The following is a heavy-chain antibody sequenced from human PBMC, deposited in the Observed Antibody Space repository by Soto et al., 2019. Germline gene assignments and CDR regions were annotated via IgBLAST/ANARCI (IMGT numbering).Heavy chain of an antibody. CDR1: GFFLRDFG. CDR2: IWYDGSNT. CDR3: AIAVAGKWHPFDY. Sequence: GGSLRLSCVASGFFLRDFGMHGVRQAPGKGLEWVSVIWYDGSNTYQGESVKGRFTMSRDISKNTLYPQMDSLRPEDAAVYYCAIAVAGKWHPFDYWGHGTLVTVSS. J-gene: IGHJ4*01. D-gene: IGHD6-19*01. V-gene: IGHV3-33*01.